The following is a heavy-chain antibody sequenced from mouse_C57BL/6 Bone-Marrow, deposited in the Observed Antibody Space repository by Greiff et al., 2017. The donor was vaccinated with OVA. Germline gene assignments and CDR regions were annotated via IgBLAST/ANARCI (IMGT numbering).Heavy chain of an antibody. V-gene: IGHV1-80*01. CDR2: IYPGDGDT. CDR1: GYAFSSYW. J-gene: IGHJ3*01. CDR3: ARSFYYYGRGPWFAY. Sequence: QVQLQQSGAELVKPGASVKISCKASGYAFSSYWMNWVKQRPGKGLEWIGQIYPGDGDTNYNGKFKGKATLTADKSSSTAYMQLSSLTSEDSAVYFCARSFYYYGRGPWFAYWGQGTLVTVSA. D-gene: IGHD1-1*01.